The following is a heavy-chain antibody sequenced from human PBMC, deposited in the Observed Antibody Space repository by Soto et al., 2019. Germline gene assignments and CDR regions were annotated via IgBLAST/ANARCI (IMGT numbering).Heavy chain of an antibody. V-gene: IGHV4-59*01. J-gene: IGHJ4*02. CDR1: GGSISSYY. D-gene: IGHD6-6*01. CDR3: ARADRYSSSSGEIDY. Sequence: SETLSLTCTVSGGSISSYYWSWIRQPPGKGLEWIGYIYYSGSTNYNPSLKSRVTISADTSKNQFSLKLSSVTAADTAVYYCARADRYSSSSGEIDYWGQGTLVTVSS. CDR2: IYYSGST.